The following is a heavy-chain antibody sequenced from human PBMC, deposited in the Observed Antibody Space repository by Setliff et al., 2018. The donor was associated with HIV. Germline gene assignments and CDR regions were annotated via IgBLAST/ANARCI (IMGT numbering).Heavy chain of an antibody. CDR3: ARNSFPVGVTGTGPLFDY. V-gene: IGHV1-18*01. J-gene: IGHJ4*02. CDR1: GYPFTSYV. CDR2: ISGYNGDT. D-gene: IGHD6-19*01. Sequence: SVKVSCKASGYPFTSYVISWVRQAPGQGLEWMGGISGYNGDTHSTQKFQGRVTMTTDTSTNTAYMEVRSLRSDDTAVYYCARNSFPVGVTGTGPLFDYWGQGTLVTVSS.